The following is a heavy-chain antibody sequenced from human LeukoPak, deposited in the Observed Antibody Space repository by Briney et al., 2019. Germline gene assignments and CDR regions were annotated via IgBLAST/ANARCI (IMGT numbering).Heavy chain of an antibody. Sequence: GGSLRLSCAASGFTFSGSAMHWVRQASGKGLEWVGRIRSKANSYATAYAASVKGRFTISRDDSKNTAYLQMNSLKTEDTAVYYCRVWFGELSGNFDYWGEGTLVTVSS. J-gene: IGHJ4*02. D-gene: IGHD3-10*01. CDR3: RVWFGELSGNFDY. CDR2: IRSKANSYAT. V-gene: IGHV3-73*01. CDR1: GFTFSGSA.